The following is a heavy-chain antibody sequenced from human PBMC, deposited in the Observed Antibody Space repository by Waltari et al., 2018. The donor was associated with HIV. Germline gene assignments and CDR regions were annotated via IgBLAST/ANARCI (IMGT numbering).Heavy chain of an antibody. CDR1: RDSVNTYY. Sequence: LQESGPSLVKPSETLSVICDVYRDSVNTYYWNWIRQAPGKEFEWIGYFYSSGSVNYSPSLAGRVTMSMDSSRKQFSLKLSAVTAADTATYYCARGKTGYSYLDSWGPGTLITVSS. V-gene: IGHV4-59*02. J-gene: IGHJ4*02. D-gene: IGHD2-15*01. CDR3: ARGKTGYSYLDS. CDR2: FYSSGSV.